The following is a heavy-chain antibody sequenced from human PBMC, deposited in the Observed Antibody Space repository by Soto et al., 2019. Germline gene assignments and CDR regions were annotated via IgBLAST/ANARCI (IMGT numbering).Heavy chain of an antibody. D-gene: IGHD3-9*01. V-gene: IGHV4-61*01. CDR3: ARGPYYDILTGYYPHFDY. J-gene: IGHJ4*02. CDR2: IYYSGST. CDR1: GGSVSSGSYY. Sequence: SETLSLTCTVSGGSVSSGSYYWSWTRQPPGKGLEWIGYIYYSGSTNYNPSLKSRVTISVDTSKNQFSLKLSSVTAADTAVYYCARGPYYDILTGYYPHFDYWGQGTLVTVSS.